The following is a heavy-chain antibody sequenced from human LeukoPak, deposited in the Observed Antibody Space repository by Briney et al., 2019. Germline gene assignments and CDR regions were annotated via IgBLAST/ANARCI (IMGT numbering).Heavy chain of an antibody. V-gene: IGHV4-34*01. CDR3: ARERALSNYDY. CDR1: GGSFSGYY. CDR2: INHSGST. D-gene: IGHD4-11*01. Sequence: SETLSLTCAVYGGSFSGYYWSWIRQPPGKGLEWIGEINHSGSTNYNPSLKSRVTISVDTSKNQFSLNLSSVTAADTAVYYCARERALSNYDYWGQGTLVTVSS. J-gene: IGHJ4*02.